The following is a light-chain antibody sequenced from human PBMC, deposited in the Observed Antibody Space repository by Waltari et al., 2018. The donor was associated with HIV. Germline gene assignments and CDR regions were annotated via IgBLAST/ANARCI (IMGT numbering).Light chain of an antibody. V-gene: IGLV1-47*01. Sequence: QSVLTQPPSASATPGQRVTISCSGSSSNIGNYYVYWPQQLPGATPKVLIFRNNRLPSGFPDRFSGSKSGTSASLAISGLRSEDEADYYCATWDDSLSGVVFGGGTKLTVL. CDR2: RNN. CDR3: ATWDDSLSGVV. J-gene: IGLJ2*01. CDR1: SSNIGNYY.